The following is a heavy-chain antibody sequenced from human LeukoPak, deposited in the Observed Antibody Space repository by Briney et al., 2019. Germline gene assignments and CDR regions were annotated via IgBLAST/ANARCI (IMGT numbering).Heavy chain of an antibody. Sequence: GGSLRLSCAASGFTFDDYAMHWVRQAPGKGLEWVSGISWNSGSIGYADSVKGRFTISRDNAKNSLYLQMNSLRAEDTALYYCAKDGGLEMATIYLNYWGQGTLVTVSS. CDR1: GFTFDDYA. CDR3: AKDGGLEMATIYLNY. D-gene: IGHD5-24*01. CDR2: ISWNSGSI. V-gene: IGHV3-9*01. J-gene: IGHJ4*02.